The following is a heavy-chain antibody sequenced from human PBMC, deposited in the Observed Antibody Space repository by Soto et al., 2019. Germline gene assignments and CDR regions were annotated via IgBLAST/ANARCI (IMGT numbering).Heavy chain of an antibody. V-gene: IGHV1-46*01. J-gene: IGHJ5*02. D-gene: IGHD1-26*01. CDR2: INPHGGST. CDR3: ARSSGGNFGIIIEGTNWFAP. CDR1: RDTFTSYY. Sequence: ASVKVSCKAPRDTFTSYYIDWVRQAPGQGLEWMGVINPHGGSTAYAQKFKGRVTLTRGTSASTVYMEVSSLTSEDTAMYYCARSSGGNFGIIIEGTNWFAPWGQGTLVTVSS.